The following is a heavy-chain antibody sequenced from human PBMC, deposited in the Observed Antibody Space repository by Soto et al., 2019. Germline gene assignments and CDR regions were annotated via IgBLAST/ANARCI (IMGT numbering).Heavy chain of an antibody. V-gene: IGHV4-4*02. D-gene: IGHD2-15*01. J-gene: IGHJ4*02. Sequence: QVQLQESGPGLVKPSGTLSLTCDVSGDSISSDHWWPWVRRPPGKGLEWIGEISHSGSANSNPSLRGRVAISMDMSKNQFFRMLTSITAADSAVYYCARGAYFSGIRCYRNKVHFDHWGQGTLVTVSS. CDR1: GDSISSDHW. CDR3: ARGAYFSGIRCYRNKVHFDH. CDR2: ISHSGSA.